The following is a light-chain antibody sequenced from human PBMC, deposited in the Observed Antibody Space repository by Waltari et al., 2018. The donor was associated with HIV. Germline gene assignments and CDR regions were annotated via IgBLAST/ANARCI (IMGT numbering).Light chain of an antibody. J-gene: IGLJ2*01. CDR1: SRDVGGYNY. Sequence: QSALTQPRSVSGSPGQSVTISCTGPSRDVGGYNYVSWYQQLPGKAPKLMIYDLTERPSGVPDRFSGSKSGNTASLTISGLQAEDEADYYCCSFAGSYTWLFGGGTKLTVL. V-gene: IGLV2-11*01. CDR3: CSFAGSYTWL. CDR2: DLT.